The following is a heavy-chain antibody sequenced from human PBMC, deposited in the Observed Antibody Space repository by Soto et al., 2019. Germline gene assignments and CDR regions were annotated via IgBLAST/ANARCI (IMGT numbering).Heavy chain of an antibody. Sequence: LRLSCAASGFTFSSYAMSWVRQAPGKGLEWVSAISGSGGSTYYAGSVKGRFTISRDNSKNTLYLQMNSLRAEDTAVYYCAKNGQWLISNWFDPWGQGTLVTVSS. D-gene: IGHD6-19*01. CDR3: AKNGQWLISNWFDP. CDR2: ISGSGGST. V-gene: IGHV3-23*01. CDR1: GFTFSSYA. J-gene: IGHJ5*02.